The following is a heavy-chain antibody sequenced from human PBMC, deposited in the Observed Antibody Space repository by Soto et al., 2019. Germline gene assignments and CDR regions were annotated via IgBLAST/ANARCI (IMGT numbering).Heavy chain of an antibody. CDR3: TRVPDR. Sequence: QLQLQESGSGLVKPSQTLSLTCAVSDGSISSGGYSWSWIRQPPGKGLEWVGYIYHSGSTHYNPSLKSGVIISVDRSKNQSSLKLSCVTAAHTAVYYCTRVPDRWGQGTLVTVSS. CDR2: IYHSGST. J-gene: IGHJ5*02. V-gene: IGHV4-30-2*01. CDR1: DGSISSGGYS. D-gene: IGHD2-2*01.